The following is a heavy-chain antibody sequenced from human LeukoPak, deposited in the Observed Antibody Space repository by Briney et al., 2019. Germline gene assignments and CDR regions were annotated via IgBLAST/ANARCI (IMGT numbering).Heavy chain of an antibody. J-gene: IGHJ3*02. CDR2: IFRGGSI. Sequence: SETLSLTCAFYGESFSANSWSWIRQSPEKGLEWIGEIFRGGSINYNPSLKSRVTISVDTSKNQFSLNLYSVTVADTAVYYCARRFLKKSNLAPRLHAFDIWGQGTMVTVSS. CDR3: ARRFLKKSNLAPRLHAFDI. V-gene: IGHV4-34*12. D-gene: IGHD6-6*01. CDR1: GESFSANS.